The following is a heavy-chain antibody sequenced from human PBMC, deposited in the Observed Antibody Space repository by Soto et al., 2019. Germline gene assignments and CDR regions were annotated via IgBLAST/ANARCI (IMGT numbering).Heavy chain of an antibody. J-gene: IGHJ6*02. Sequence: GGSLRLSCEASGFTFSSYAMSWVRQAPGKGLKWVSTIGGSGGSTYYAESVKGRFSISRDNSKNTVYLQMNSLRDEDTAVYYCAKVNTIFGMEYYYYGMDVWGQGTTVTVSS. CDR1: GFTFSSYA. D-gene: IGHD3-3*01. CDR3: AKVNTIFGMEYYYYGMDV. CDR2: IGGSGGST. V-gene: IGHV3-23*01.